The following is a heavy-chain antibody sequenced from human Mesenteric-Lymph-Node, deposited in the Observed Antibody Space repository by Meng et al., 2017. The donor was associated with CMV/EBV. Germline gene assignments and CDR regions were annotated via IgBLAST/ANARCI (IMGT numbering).Heavy chain of an antibody. CDR2: ISPSNSFI. V-gene: IGHV3-21*01. CDR1: GFTFSSYN. J-gene: IGHJ6*02. D-gene: IGHD2-2*01. CDR3: VRRFGPAAIYGMDV. Sequence: ASGFTFSSYNMNWVRQAPGKGLEWVSSISPSNSFIYYADSVKGRFTISRDDAKNSLYLQMNSLRTEDTAVFYCVRRFGPAAIYGMDVWGQGTLVTVSS.